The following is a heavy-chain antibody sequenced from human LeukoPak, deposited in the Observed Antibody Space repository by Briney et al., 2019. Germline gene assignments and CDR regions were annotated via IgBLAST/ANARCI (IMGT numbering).Heavy chain of an antibody. CDR1: GFTFSSFG. D-gene: IGHD2-15*01. Sequence: GGSLRLSCAASGFTFSSFGMHWVRQAPGKGLEWVAVISYDGNNKFYTDSVKGRFTISRDNSKNTLYLQMNSLRAEDTAVYYCTRGISCSGGSCYLDYWGQGTLVTVSS. J-gene: IGHJ4*02. V-gene: IGHV3-30*19. CDR3: TRGISCSGGSCYLDY. CDR2: ISYDGNNK.